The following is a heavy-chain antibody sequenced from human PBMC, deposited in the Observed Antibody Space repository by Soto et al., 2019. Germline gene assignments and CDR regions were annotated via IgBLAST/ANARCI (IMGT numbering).Heavy chain of an antibody. Sequence: QLQLHESGSGLVRPSQTLSLTCTVSGASITYGGYSWSWIRQPPGKGLEWIGYINHLETTFYNPSFESRLTLSIGRTKNQFSLKLNSMTAADGAVYFCARGGGYDSFDYWGQGILVTGSS. CDR2: INHLETT. V-gene: IGHV4-30-2*01. J-gene: IGHJ4*02. D-gene: IGHD5-12*01. CDR3: ARGGGYDSFDY. CDR1: GASITYGGYS.